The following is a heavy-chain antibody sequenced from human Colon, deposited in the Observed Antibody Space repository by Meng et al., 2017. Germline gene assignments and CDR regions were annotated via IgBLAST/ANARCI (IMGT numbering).Heavy chain of an antibody. CDR1: GYTFTRYA. J-gene: IGHJ4*02. V-gene: IGHV7-4-1*02. D-gene: IGHD2-15*01. Sequence: HVQLVQSGSALKKPGASVKVSCKASGYTFTRYAMNWVRQGPGQGLEWMGWINTNTXNPTYAQGFTGRFVFSLDTSVSTAYLQISSLKAADTAVYYCARLYCSGGSCYTIDYWGQGTLVTGAS. CDR3: ARLYCSGGSCYTIDY. CDR2: INTNTXNP.